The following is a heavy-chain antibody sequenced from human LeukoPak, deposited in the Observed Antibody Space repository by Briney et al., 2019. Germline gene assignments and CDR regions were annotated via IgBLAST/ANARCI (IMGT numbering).Heavy chain of an antibody. CDR2: ISSSSSYI. V-gene: IGHV3-21*01. D-gene: IGHD6-25*01. J-gene: IGHJ4*02. CDR3: ARHSATDGVDY. Sequence: GGSLRLSCAASGFTFSSYSMNWVRQAPGKGLEWVSSISSSSSYIYYADSVKGRFTISRDNDKNSLYLQMNSLRAEDTAVYYCARHSATDGVDYWGQGTRVTVSS. CDR1: GFTFSSYS.